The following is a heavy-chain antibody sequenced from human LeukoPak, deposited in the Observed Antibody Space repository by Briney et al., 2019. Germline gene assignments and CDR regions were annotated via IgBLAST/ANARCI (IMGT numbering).Heavy chain of an antibody. D-gene: IGHD2-2*01. CDR3: ARGVVVVPAAIMNWFDP. Sequence: ASETLSLTCTVSGGSISSYYWSWIRQPPGKGLEWIGYIYYSGSTNYNPSLKSRVTISVDTSKNQFSLKLSSVTAADTAVYSCARGVVVVPAAIMNWFDPWGQGTLVTVSS. J-gene: IGHJ5*02. V-gene: IGHV4-59*08. CDR1: GGSISSYY. CDR2: IYYSGST.